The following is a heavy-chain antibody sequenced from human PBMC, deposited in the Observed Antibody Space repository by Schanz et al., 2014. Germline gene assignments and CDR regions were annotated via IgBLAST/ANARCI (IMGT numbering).Heavy chain of an antibody. J-gene: IGHJ5*02. CDR2: IISILGIP. CDR1: GGTFSTYP. D-gene: IGHD2-2*01. Sequence: QVQLVQSEAEVKKPGSSMKVSCKASGGTFSTYPINWLRQAPGQGLEWMGRIISILGIPNYAQRFQGRVTITADKSSDTAYMELSSLRSEDTAVYYCARDRRRYCSTASCLHDNWFDPWGQGTLVTVSS. CDR3: ARDRRRYCSTASCLHDNWFDP. V-gene: IGHV1-69*04.